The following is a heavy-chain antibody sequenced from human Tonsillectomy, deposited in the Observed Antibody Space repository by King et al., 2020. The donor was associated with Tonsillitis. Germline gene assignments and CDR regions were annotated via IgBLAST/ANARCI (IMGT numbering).Heavy chain of an antibody. V-gene: IGHV3-23*04. D-gene: IGHD3-22*01. CDR1: GFTFSTSA. J-gene: IGHJ4*02. CDR2: ISGSGDSP. Sequence: VQLVESGGGLVQPGGSLRLSCAASGFTFSTSAMSWVRQAPGKGLEWVSAISGSGDSPYYADSVKGRFTISRDISKNTLYLQMNSLRADDTAVYYCARNGYFYHSSGFYYIDYFDSWGQGTLLTVSS. CDR3: ARNGYFYHSSGFYYIDYFDS.